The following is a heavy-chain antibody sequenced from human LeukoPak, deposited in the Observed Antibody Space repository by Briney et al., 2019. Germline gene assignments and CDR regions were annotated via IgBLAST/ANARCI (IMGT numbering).Heavy chain of an antibody. CDR3: AKVLLTSCTTVDCFNFDF. J-gene: IGHJ4*02. V-gene: IGHV3-11*01. Sequence: GGSLRLSCGAFGYIFNDYYMTWFRQAPGKAPEWLALIDPTGYNTYYAGSVKGRFTISRDNARNSLYLQMNGLRAEDTAMYYCAKVLLTSCTTVDCFNFDFWGQGALVTVSS. D-gene: IGHD2-8*01. CDR1: GYIFNDYY. CDR2: IDPTGYNT.